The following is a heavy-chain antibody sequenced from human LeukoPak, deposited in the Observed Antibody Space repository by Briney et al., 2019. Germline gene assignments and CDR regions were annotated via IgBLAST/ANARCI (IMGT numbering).Heavy chain of an antibody. J-gene: IGHJ1*01. CDR3: AKDSASRGYYDSSGYYGRGYFQH. V-gene: IGHV3-43D*03. Sequence: GGSLRLSCAASGFTFDDYAMHWVRHAPGKGLEWVSLISWDGGSTYYADSVKGRFTISRDNSKNSLYLQMNSLRAEDTALYYCAKDSASRGYYDSSGYYGRGYFQHWGQGTLVTVSS. D-gene: IGHD3-22*01. CDR1: GFTFDDYA. CDR2: ISWDGGST.